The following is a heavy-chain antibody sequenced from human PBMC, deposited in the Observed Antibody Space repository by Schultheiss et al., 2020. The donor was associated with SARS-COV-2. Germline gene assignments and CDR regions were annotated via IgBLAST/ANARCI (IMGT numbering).Heavy chain of an antibody. CDR1: GGSVTSGPYY. J-gene: IGHJ4*02. D-gene: IGHD1-26*01. CDR2: IYYNGNT. CDR3: AREALGGRVEYFDY. V-gene: IGHV4-61*01. Sequence: SETLSLTCTVSGGSVTSGPYYWSWIRQPPGKGLEWIGYIYYNGNTEYSPSLKSRVTISMDTSKNQFSLRLSAVTAADTATYYCAREALGGRVEYFDYWGQGSLVTVSS.